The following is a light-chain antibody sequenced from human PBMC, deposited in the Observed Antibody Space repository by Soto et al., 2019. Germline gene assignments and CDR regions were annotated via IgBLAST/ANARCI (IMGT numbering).Light chain of an antibody. J-gene: IGKJ1*01. CDR3: QQYNSYPWT. V-gene: IGKV1-5*03. CDR1: QTINTW. CDR2: RAS. Sequence: DIQMTQSPSTLSASVGDRVTITCRASQTINTWLAWYQQKPGKAPKLLIYRASNLVSGVPSRLSGSGSGTEFTLTISSLQPDDFSIYYCQQYNSYPWTFGQGTKVEIK.